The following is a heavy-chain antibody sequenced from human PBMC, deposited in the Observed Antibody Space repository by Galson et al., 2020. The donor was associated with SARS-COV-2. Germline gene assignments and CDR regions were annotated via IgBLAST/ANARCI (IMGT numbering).Heavy chain of an antibody. CDR2: INSDGSST. D-gene: IGHD6-13*01. CDR3: ARETIAAAGTAFDY. J-gene: IGHJ4*02. CDR1: GFTFSSYW. V-gene: IGHV3-74*01. Sequence: GGSLRLSCAASGFTFSSYWMHWVRQAPGKGLVWVSRINSDGSSTSYADSVKGRFTISRDNAKNTLYLQMNSLRAEDTAVYYCARETIAAAGTAFDYWGQGTLVTVSS.